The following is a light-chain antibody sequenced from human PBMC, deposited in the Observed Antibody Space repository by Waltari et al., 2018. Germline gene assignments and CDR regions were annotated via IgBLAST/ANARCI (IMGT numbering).Light chain of an antibody. CDR1: QSIGDW. Sequence: DIQMTQSPSTLSASVGDRVTITCRASQSIGDWMAWYQQEPRKPPKLLIYRASTLQSGVPSRFSGSGSGTEFTLTISSLQPDDFGSYYCQYYYLYSRGFGQGTKVEIK. CDR2: RAS. V-gene: IGKV1-5*03. CDR3: QYYYLYSRG. J-gene: IGKJ2*03.